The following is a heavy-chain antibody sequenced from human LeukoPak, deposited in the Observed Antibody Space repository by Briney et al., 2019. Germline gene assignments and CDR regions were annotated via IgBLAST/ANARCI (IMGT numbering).Heavy chain of an antibody. J-gene: IGHJ5*02. Sequence: GGSLRLSCAASGFTFSDYYMNWIRQAPGQGLEWISYITRDGNTLYYADSVKGRFTISRDNAKNSLYLQMNSLGAEDTAVYYCARDLPFSFWFDPWGQGTLVTVSS. V-gene: IGHV3-11*01. D-gene: IGHD3-16*02. CDR3: ARDLPFSFWFDP. CDR2: ITRDGNTL. CDR1: GFTFSDYY.